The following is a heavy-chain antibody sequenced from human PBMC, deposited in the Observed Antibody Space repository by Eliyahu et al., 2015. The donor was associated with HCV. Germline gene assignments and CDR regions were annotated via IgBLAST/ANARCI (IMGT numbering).Heavy chain of an antibody. V-gene: IGHV3-49*05. CDR2: IRSRAYVVTA. J-gene: IGHJ4*02. D-gene: IGHD5-18*01. CDR1: GFTFGDYT. Sequence: EVQLVESGGGLVKPGRSLRLSCTTSGFTFGDYTMSWFRQAPAKGLEWVGFIRSRAYVVTAEYAASVKGRFTISRDDSKSIAYLQMNSLKTEDTAVYYCTRTRGYTYGSVYWGQGTLVTVSS. CDR3: TRTRGYTYGSVY.